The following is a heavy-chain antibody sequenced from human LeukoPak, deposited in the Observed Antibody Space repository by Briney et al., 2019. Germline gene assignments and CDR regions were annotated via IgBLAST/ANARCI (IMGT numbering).Heavy chain of an antibody. D-gene: IGHD5-12*01. V-gene: IGHV1-69*05. CDR2: IIPIFGTA. CDR3: ARATTVPHTPDAFDI. Sequence: GASVKVSCKASGGTFSSYAITWVRQAPGQGLEWMGGIIPIFGTAIYAQKFQGRVTITTDESTSTASMELSSLRSEDTAVYYCARATTVPHTPDAFDIWGQGTMVTVSS. CDR1: GGTFSSYA. J-gene: IGHJ3*02.